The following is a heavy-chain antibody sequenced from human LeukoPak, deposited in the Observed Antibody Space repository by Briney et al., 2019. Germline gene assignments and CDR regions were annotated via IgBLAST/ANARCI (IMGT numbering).Heavy chain of an antibody. J-gene: IGHJ6*03. V-gene: IGHV4-39*07. CDR3: ARAEDSSSSLSLYYYYSYMDV. Sequence: SETLSLTCTVSGGSISSSSYYWGWIRQPPGKGLEWIGEINHSGSTNYNPSLKSRVTISVGTSKNQFSLKLSSVTAADTAVYYCARAEDSSSSLSLYYYYSYMDVWGKGTTVTVSS. CDR2: INHSGST. D-gene: IGHD6-6*01. CDR1: GGSISSSSYY.